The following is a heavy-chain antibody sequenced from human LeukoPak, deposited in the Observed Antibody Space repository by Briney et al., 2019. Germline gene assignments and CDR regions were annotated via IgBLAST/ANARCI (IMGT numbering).Heavy chain of an antibody. V-gene: IGHV4-34*01. Sequence: SETLSLTCTVSGGSFITSSYYWSWIRQPPGKGLEWIGEINHSGSTNYNPSLKSRVTISVDTSKKQFSLKLSSVTAADTAVYYCVTYYFDSSGPKKNYWGQGTLVTVSS. CDR1: GGSFITSSYY. D-gene: IGHD3-22*01. CDR2: INHSGST. J-gene: IGHJ4*02. CDR3: VTYYFDSSGPKKNY.